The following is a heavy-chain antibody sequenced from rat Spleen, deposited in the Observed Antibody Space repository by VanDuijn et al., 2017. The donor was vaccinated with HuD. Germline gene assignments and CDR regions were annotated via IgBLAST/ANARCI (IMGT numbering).Heavy chain of an antibody. Sequence: EVQLVESGGGLVQPGRSLKLSGAASGFTFSNYDMAWVRQAPTKGLEWVASISTGGGNTYYRDSLKGRFTISRDNAENTVYLQMNGLRSEDTATYYCVKGSDWFAYWGQGTLVTVSS. V-gene: IGHV5S23*01. CDR3: VKGSDWFAY. CDR2: ISTGGGNT. CDR1: GFTFSNYD. J-gene: IGHJ3*01.